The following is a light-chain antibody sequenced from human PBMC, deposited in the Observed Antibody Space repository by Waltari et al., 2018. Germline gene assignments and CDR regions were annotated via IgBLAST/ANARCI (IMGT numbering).Light chain of an antibody. CDR2: TAS. V-gene: IGKV1-27*01. J-gene: IGKJ3*01. Sequence: DIHMTQSPSSLSASVGDRVTITCRASQGIGNYLAWYQQKPGTVPKLLIYTASTLQSGVPSRCSGSGSAADFTLTISSLQPEDAATYYCQNYNSAPFTFGPGTRVDIK. CDR1: QGIGNY. CDR3: QNYNSAPFT.